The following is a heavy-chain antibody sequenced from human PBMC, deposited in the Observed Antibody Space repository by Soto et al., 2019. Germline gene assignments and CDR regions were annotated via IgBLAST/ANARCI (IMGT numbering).Heavy chain of an antibody. CDR3: ARADPDASVGY. Sequence: SETLSLTCTVSGGSMSSYYWTWLRQSPGRGLEWIGYISYSGSTYYNPSLKSRVTISADTSKNQFTLRMNSMIAADTAVYYCARADPDASVGYWGQGTLVTVSS. J-gene: IGHJ4*02. CDR2: ISYSGST. D-gene: IGHD2-15*01. CDR1: GGSMSSYY. V-gene: IGHV4-59*01.